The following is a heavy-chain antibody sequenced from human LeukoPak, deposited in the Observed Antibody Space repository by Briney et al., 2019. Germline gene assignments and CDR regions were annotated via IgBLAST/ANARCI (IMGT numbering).Heavy chain of an antibody. CDR1: GFTLSSYW. CDR2: INHNGNVN. J-gene: IGHJ6*02. CDR3: ARGGGLDV. V-gene: IGHV3-7*03. D-gene: IGHD3-16*01. Sequence: SGGSLRLSCAASGFTLSSYWMNWARQAPGKGLEWVASINHNGNVNYYVDSVQGRFTISRDNAKNSLYLQMSNLRAEDTAVYFCARGGGLDVWGQGATVTVSS.